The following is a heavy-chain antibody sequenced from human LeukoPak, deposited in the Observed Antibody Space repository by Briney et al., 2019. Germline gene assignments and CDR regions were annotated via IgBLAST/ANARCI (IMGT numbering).Heavy chain of an antibody. J-gene: IGHJ4*02. V-gene: IGHV3-21*01. Sequence: GGSLRLSCAASGLTFSSFWMHWVRQAPGKGLVWVSAISESGGNTYYADSLKGRFTISRDNAKNSLYLQLSSLRAEDTAVYFCPTNRRLRDGFVDSWGQGTLVTVSS. D-gene: IGHD5-24*01. CDR1: GLTFSSFW. CDR2: ISESGGNT. CDR3: PTNRRLRDGFVDS.